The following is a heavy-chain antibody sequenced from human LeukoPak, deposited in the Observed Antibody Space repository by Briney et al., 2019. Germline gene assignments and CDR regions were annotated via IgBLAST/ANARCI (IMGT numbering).Heavy chain of an antibody. CDR1: GGSFSGYY. CDR2: INHSGST. CDR3: ARGHVDTSTVDY. D-gene: IGHD5-18*01. V-gene: IGHV4-34*01. Sequence: SETLSLTCAVYGGSFSGYYWSWIRQPPGKGLEWIGEINHSGSTNYNPSLKSRVTISVDTSKNQFSLKLSSVTAADTAVYYCARGHVDTSTVDYWGQGTLVTVSS. J-gene: IGHJ4*02.